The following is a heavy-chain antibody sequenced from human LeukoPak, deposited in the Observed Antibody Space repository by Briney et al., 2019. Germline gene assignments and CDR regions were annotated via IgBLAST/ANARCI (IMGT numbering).Heavy chain of an antibody. Sequence: GGSLRLSCSASGFTFGDYAMSWVRQAPGKGLEWVGFIRSKTYGGTTEYAASVRGRFTISRDDSKSIAYLQMNSLKIEDTAVYYCTRERYGSAYYGYWGQGTPVTVSS. CDR3: TRERYGSAYYGY. J-gene: IGHJ4*02. CDR2: IRSKTYGGTT. V-gene: IGHV3-49*04. CDR1: GFTFGDYA. D-gene: IGHD3-3*01.